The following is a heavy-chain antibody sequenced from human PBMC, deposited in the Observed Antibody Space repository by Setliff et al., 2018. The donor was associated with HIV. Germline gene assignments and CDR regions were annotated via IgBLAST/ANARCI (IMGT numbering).Heavy chain of an antibody. J-gene: IGHJ6*03. CDR2: ISWNSDII. D-gene: IGHD6-19*01. CDR1: GFNFNNYA. CDR3: VKDGSVSGRNYFYMDV. Sequence: GGSLRLSCGGSGFNFNNYAMHWVRQSPVNGLEWVSGISWNSDIIGYADYAEGRFTISRDNVRNSLYLLMNSLTAEDTASYYCVKDGSVSGRNYFYMDVWGKGTTVTVSS. V-gene: IGHV3-9*01.